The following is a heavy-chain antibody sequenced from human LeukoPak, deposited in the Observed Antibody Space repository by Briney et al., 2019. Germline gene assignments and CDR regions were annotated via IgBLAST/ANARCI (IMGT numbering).Heavy chain of an antibody. D-gene: IGHD1-26*01. CDR3: AREREHSFDY. CDR2: TYYRSKWYN. CDR1: GDSVSSNSVA. Sequence: SQTLSLTCAISGDSVSSNSVAWNWIMQTPSRGLEWLGRTYYRSKWYNDYAVSVRSRITINADTSKNQFSLQLNSVSPEDTAVYYCAREREHSFDYWGQGTLVTVSS. V-gene: IGHV6-1*01. J-gene: IGHJ4*02.